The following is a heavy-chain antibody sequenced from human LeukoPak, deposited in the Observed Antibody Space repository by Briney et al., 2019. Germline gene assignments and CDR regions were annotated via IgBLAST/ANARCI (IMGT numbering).Heavy chain of an antibody. CDR2: INHSGST. CDR3: ARGLWGAVGGVIVYYFDY. V-gene: IGHV4-34*01. CDR1: GGSFSGYY. J-gene: IGHJ4*02. D-gene: IGHD3-16*02. Sequence: PSETLSLTCAVYGGSFSGYYWSWIRQPPGKGLEWIGEINHSGSTNYNPSLKSRVTTSVDTSKNQFSLKLSSVTAADTAVYYCARGLWGAVGGVIVYYFDYWGQGTLVTVSS.